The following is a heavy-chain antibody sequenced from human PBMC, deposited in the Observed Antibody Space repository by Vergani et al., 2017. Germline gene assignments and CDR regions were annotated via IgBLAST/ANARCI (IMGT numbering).Heavy chain of an antibody. J-gene: IGHJ6*02. V-gene: IGHV4-59*01. D-gene: IGHD3-10*01. Sequence: QVQLQESGPGLVKPSETLSLTCTVSGGSISSYYWSWIRQPPGKGLEWIGYIYYSGSTNYNPSLKSRVTISVDPSKNQFSLKLSSVTAADTAVYYCARDRAPYYGMDVWGQGTTVTVSS. CDR2: IYYSGST. CDR1: GGSISSYY. CDR3: ARDRAPYYGMDV.